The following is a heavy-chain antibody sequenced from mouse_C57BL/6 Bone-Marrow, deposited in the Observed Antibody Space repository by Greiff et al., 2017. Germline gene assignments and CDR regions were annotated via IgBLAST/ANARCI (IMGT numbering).Heavy chain of an antibody. V-gene: IGHV1-78*01. Sequence: VKLMESDAELVKPGASVKISCKVSGYTFTDHTIHWMKQRPEQGLEWIGYIYPRDGSTKYNEKFKGKATLTADKSSSTAYMQLNSLTSEDSAVYFCARGYYGSSYDAMDYWGQGTSVTVSS. CDR1: GYTFTDHT. CDR3: ARGYYGSSYDAMDY. J-gene: IGHJ4*01. CDR2: IYPRDGST. D-gene: IGHD1-1*01.